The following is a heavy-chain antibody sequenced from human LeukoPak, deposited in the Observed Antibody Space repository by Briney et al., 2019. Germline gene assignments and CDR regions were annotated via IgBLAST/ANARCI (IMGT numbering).Heavy chain of an antibody. Sequence: PSETLSLTCTVSGGSISSSSYYWGWVRQPPGKGLEWIGSIYYSGTTYYNPSLKSRVTTSVDTSKNQFSLKLSSVTAADTAVYYCARGAQGDFDYWGQGTLDTVSS. V-gene: IGHV4-39*07. CDR3: ARGAQGDFDY. D-gene: IGHD4/OR15-4a*01. J-gene: IGHJ4*02. CDR2: IYYSGTT. CDR1: GGSISSSSYY.